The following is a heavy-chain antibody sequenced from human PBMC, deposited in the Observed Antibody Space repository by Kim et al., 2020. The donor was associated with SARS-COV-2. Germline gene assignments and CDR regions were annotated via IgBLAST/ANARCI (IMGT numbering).Heavy chain of an antibody. CDR2: INHSGST. J-gene: IGHJ4*02. Sequence: SETLSLTCAVYGGSFSGYYWSWIRQPPGKGLEWIGEINHSGSTNYNPSLKSRVTISVDTSKNQFSLKLSSVTAADTAVYYCARKPQWRYYFDYWGQGTLV. CDR3: ARKPQWRYYFDY. V-gene: IGHV4-34*01. D-gene: IGHD6-19*01. CDR1: GGSFSGYY.